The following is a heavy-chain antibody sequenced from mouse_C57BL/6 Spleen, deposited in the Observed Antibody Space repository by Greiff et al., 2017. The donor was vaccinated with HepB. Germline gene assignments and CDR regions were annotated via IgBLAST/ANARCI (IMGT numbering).Heavy chain of an antibody. CDR2: ISSGGSYT. CDR3: ARHLGDGYWYFDV. V-gene: IGHV5-6*01. CDR1: GFTFSSYG. J-gene: IGHJ1*03. D-gene: IGHD2-3*01. Sequence: EVQGVESGGDLVKPGGSLKLSCAASGFTFSSYGMSWVRQTPDKRLEWVATISSGGSYTYYPDSVKGRFTISRDNAKNTLYLQMSSLKSEDTAMYYCARHLGDGYWYFDVWGTGTTVTVSS.